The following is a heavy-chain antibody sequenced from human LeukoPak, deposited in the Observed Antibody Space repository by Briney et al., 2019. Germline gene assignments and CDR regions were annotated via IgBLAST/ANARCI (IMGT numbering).Heavy chain of an antibody. CDR2: IYYSGST. CDR3: ARDEEYFQH. V-gene: IGHV4-59*01. CDR1: GGSISSYY. Sequence: TSETLSLTCTVSGGSISSYYWSWIRQRPGKGLEWIGYIYYSGSTNYNPSLKRRVTISVDTSKTQFSLKLSSVPAADTAVYYCARDEEYFQHWGQGTLVTVSS. J-gene: IGHJ1*01.